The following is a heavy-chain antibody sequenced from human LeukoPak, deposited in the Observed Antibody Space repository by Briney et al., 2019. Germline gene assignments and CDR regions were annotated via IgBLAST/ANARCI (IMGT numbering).Heavy chain of an antibody. V-gene: IGHV3-23*01. CDR2: ISGSGGST. CDR3: AKGLRYCGGDCYFDY. D-gene: IGHD2-21*02. J-gene: IGHJ4*02. CDR1: GFTFSSYA. Sequence: GGSLRLSCAASGFTFSSYAMNWVRQAPGKGLEWVSTISGSGGSTYYADSVKGRFTISRDNSKNTLFLHMNSLRAEDTAVHYCAKGLRYCGGDCYFDYWGQGTLVTVSS.